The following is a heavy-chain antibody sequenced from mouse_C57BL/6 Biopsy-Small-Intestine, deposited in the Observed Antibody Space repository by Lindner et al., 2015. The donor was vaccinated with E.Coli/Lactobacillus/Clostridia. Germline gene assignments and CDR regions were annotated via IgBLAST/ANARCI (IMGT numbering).Heavy chain of an antibody. CDR3: ASGGAYYSNSFDY. CDR1: GYAFSSSW. J-gene: IGHJ2*01. V-gene: IGHV1-82*01. CDR2: IYPGDGDT. Sequence: VQLQESGPELVTPGASVKISCKASGYAFSSSWMNWVKQRPGKGLEWIGRIYPGDGDTNYNGKFKGKATLTADKSSSTAYMQLSSLTSEDSAVYFCASGGAYYSNSFDYWGQGTTLTVSS. D-gene: IGHD2-5*01.